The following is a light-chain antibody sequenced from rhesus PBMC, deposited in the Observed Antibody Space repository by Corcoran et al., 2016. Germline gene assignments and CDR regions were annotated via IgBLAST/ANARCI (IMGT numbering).Light chain of an antibody. Sequence: DIQMTQSPSSLSASVGDRVTITCRASQGISNWLAWYQQKQGKAPKLLIYRAANLAKGVPSRFSGSGSGTDFTLTISSLQPEAIATYYCQQHANSPFTFGPGTKLDIK. CDR2: RAA. CDR1: QGISNW. CDR3: QQHANSPFT. J-gene: IGKJ3*01. V-gene: IGKV1-69*01.